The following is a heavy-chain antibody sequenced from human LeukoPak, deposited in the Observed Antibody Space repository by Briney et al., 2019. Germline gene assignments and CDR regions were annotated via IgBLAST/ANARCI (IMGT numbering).Heavy chain of an antibody. CDR3: ARSLAESSGWYPYYYYYGMDV. V-gene: IGHV4-38-2*02. D-gene: IGHD6-19*01. CDR2: IYHSGST. J-gene: IGHJ6*02. Sequence: PSETLSLTCTVSGYSISSGYYWGWIRQPPGKGLEWIGSIYHSGSTYYNPSLKSRVTISVDTSKNQFSLKLSSVTAADTAVYYCARSLAESSGWYPYYYYYGMDVWGQGTTATVSS. CDR1: GYSISSGYY.